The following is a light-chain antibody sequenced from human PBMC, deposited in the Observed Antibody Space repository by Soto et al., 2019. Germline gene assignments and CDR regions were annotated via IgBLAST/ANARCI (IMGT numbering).Light chain of an antibody. CDR1: QSVSSN. V-gene: IGKV3-15*01. J-gene: IGKJ1*01. CDR3: QQYNNGWT. CDR2: GAS. Sequence: EIVMTQSPATLSVSPGERATLSSRASQSVSSNLAWYQQKPGQAPRLLIYGASTRATGIPARFSGSGSGTEFTLTISSLQSEDFAVYYCQQYNNGWTFGQGTKVEI.